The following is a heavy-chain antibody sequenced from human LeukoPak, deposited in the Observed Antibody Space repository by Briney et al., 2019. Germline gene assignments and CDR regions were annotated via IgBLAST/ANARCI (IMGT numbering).Heavy chain of an antibody. CDR1: GGSISSYY. Sequence: PSETLSLTCTVSGGSISSYYWSWIRQPAGKGLEWIGRIYTSGSTNYNPSLKSRVTMSVDTSKNQFSLKLSSVTAADTAVYYCARALPRLYYYDSSGENGFDPWGQGTLVTVSS. V-gene: IGHV4-4*07. D-gene: IGHD3-22*01. J-gene: IGHJ5*02. CDR2: IYTSGST. CDR3: ARALPRLYYYDSSGENGFDP.